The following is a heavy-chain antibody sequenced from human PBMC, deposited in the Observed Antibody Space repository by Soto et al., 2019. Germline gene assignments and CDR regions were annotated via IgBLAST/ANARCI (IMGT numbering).Heavy chain of an antibody. CDR1: RFSFQSYG. Sequence: GGSLRLSCEASRFSFQSYGMHWVRQTPGKGLEWVAVISYDGSNKDYADSVRGRFTISRDNSKNTLYLQMNSLRAEDTAVYYCAKDLYVSRSYYFDYWGQGTLVTVSS. J-gene: IGHJ4*02. D-gene: IGHD2-8*01. V-gene: IGHV3-30*18. CDR3: AKDLYVSRSYYFDY. CDR2: ISYDGSNK.